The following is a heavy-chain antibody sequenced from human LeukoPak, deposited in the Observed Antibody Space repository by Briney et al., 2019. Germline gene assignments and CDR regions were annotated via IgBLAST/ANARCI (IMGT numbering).Heavy chain of an antibody. V-gene: IGHV4-59*01. CDR1: GGSLSSYY. J-gene: IGHJ2*01. Sequence: PSETLSLTCTVSGGSLSSYYWSWIRQPPGKGLEWIGYIYYSGSTNYNTSLKSRVTISVEPSKNQSSLKLSSVTAADTAVYYCARHEGYCSSTSCSRYWYFDLWGRGTLVSVSS. D-gene: IGHD2-2*01. CDR3: ARHEGYCSSTSCSRYWYFDL. CDR2: IYYSGST.